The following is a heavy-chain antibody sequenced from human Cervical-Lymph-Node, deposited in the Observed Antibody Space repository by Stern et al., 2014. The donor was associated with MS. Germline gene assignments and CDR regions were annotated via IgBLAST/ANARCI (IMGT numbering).Heavy chain of an antibody. CDR2: ISGGGGNT. V-gene: IGHV3-23*04. CDR3: AKHRAGYKTDNDY. CDR1: GFTFTNYA. Sequence: EVQLVESGGGLVQPGGSLRLSCTASGFTFTNYAMSWVRQPPGKGLEWVSVISGGGGNTFYADSVKGRFTISGENSKSTLYLEMNSLRAEDTAVYYCAKHRAGYKTDNDYWGQGTLVTVSS. J-gene: IGHJ4*02. D-gene: IGHD5-24*01.